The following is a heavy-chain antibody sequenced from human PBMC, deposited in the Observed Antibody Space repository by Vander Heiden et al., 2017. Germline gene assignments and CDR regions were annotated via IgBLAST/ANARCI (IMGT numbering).Heavy chain of an antibody. Sequence: VPLVQSGGRVVRPGGSLRLSGIASGVGFGDYGMHWVRQGPGKGPEWVSGLDWNGGAINYADSVRGRFTISRDNAKKSLYLQMNNVRAEDTAVYYCARDPTPLTVTPYYFDYWGQGALVTVSS. CDR1: GVGFGDYG. CDR2: LDWNGGAI. V-gene: IGHV3-20*04. D-gene: IGHD4-4*01. CDR3: ARDPTPLTVTPYYFDY. J-gene: IGHJ4*02.